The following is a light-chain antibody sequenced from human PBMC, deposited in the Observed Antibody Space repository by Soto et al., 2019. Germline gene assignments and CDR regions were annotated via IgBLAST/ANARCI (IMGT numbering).Light chain of an antibody. CDR2: GAS. CDR1: QSVGSTY. J-gene: IGKJ4*01. CDR3: QHVGSSLLT. V-gene: IGKV3-20*01. Sequence: EIVLTQSPGTLSLSPGERATLSCRASQSVGSTYLAWYQQNPGQALRLLIYGASSRATGIPDRFSGSWSGTDFTLTISRLEPEDFAVYYCQHVGSSLLTFGGGTKVEIK.